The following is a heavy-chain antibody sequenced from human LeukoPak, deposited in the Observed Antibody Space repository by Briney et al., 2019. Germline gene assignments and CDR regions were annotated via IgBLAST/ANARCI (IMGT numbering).Heavy chain of an antibody. J-gene: IGHJ4*02. CDR3: ARRPDIVVVPAAEV. CDR1: GYTFTSYG. CDR2: INPNSGGT. V-gene: IGHV1-2*02. D-gene: IGHD2-2*01. Sequence: ASVKVSCKASGYTFTSYGISWVRQAPGQGLEWRGWINPNSGGTNYAQKFQGRVTMTRDTSISTAYMELSRLRSDDTAVYYCARRPDIVVVPAAEVWGQGTLVTVSS.